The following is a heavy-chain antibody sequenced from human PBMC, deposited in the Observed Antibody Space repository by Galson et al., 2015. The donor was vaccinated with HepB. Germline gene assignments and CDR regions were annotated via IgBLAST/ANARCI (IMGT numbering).Heavy chain of an antibody. D-gene: IGHD1-26*01. Sequence: SLRLSCAASGFTFSSYAMTWVRQAPGKGLEWVSIINNSGGSTYYADSVKGRFTISRDNSKNTLYLQMNSLRAEDTAVYYCARVPVNGNYLDYWGQGTLVTVSS. CDR2: INNSGGST. J-gene: IGHJ4*02. CDR3: ARVPVNGNYLDY. V-gene: IGHV3-23*01. CDR1: GFTFSSYA.